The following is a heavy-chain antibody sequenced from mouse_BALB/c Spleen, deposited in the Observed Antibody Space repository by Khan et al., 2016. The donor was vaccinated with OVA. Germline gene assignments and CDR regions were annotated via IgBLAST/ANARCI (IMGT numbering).Heavy chain of an antibody. D-gene: IGHD2-4*01. Sequence: QVQLKQSGAELVKPGASMKLSCKASGYTFTSYNIYWVKQRPGQGLEWIGGINPTNGYTNFNEKFKSKATLTVDKSSSTAYMQLSGLTSEDSAVYYCTRGCAWATMISWFAYWGQGTLVTVSA. CDR2: INPTNGYT. CDR1: GYTFTSYN. V-gene: IGHV1S81*02. J-gene: IGHJ3*01. CDR3: TRGCAWATMISWFAY.